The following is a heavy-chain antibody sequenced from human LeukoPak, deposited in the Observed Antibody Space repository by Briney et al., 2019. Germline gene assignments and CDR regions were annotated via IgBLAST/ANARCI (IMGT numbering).Heavy chain of an antibody. J-gene: IGHJ6*03. D-gene: IGHD3-10*01. CDR2: ISSSGSTI. CDR3: ARGLVGEDYYYYYMDV. CDR1: GFTFSSYS. Sequence: GGSLRLSCAASGFTFSSYSMNWVRQAPGKGLEWVSYISSSGSTIYYADSVKGRFTISRDNAKNSLYLQMNSLRAEDTAVYYCARGLVGEDYYYYYMDVWGKGTTVTVSS. V-gene: IGHV3-48*04.